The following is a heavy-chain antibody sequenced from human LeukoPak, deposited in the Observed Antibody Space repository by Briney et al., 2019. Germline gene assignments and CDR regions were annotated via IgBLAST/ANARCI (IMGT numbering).Heavy chain of an antibody. CDR2: INHSGST. V-gene: IGHV4-34*01. CDR1: GGSFSGYY. Sequence: PSETLSLACAVYGGSFSGYYWGWIRQPPGKGLEWIGEINHSGSTNYNPSLKSRVTISVDTSKNQFSLKLSSVTAADTAVYYCARVRTGSGYYYSFDYWGQGTLVTVSS. D-gene: IGHD3-22*01. CDR3: ARVRTGSGYYYSFDY. J-gene: IGHJ4*02.